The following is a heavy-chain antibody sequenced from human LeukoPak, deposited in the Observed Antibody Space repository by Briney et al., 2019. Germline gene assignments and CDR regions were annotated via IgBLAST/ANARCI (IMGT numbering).Heavy chain of an antibody. D-gene: IGHD3-9*01. CDR2: IYYSGST. CDR1: GDSISSSSYY. CDR3: ARRTILTGSDY. J-gene: IGHJ4*02. Sequence: SETLSLTCAVSGDSISSSSYYWDWIRQPPGKGLEWIGSIYYSGSTNYNPSLKSRVTISVDTSKNQFSLKLSSVTAADTAVYYCARRTILTGSDYWGQGTLVTVSS. V-gene: IGHV4-39*01.